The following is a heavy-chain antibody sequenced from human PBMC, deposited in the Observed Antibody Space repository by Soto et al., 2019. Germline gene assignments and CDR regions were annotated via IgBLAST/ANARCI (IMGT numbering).Heavy chain of an antibody. Sequence: GGSLRLSCAASGFTFSRHAIHWVRLTPGRGLEWVLAISRDGSYIYYTDSVKGRFTVSRDNSKNTVFVQMNRLIPDDTALYFCASPRNGGVADSFDSWGQGTRVTVSS. CDR3: ASPRNGGVADSFDS. CDR1: GFTFSRHA. J-gene: IGHJ5*01. V-gene: IGHV3-30*04. D-gene: IGHD3-3*01. CDR2: ISRDGSYI.